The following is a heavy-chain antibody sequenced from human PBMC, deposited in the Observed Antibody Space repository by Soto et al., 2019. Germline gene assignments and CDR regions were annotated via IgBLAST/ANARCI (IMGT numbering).Heavy chain of an antibody. J-gene: IGHJ5*02. V-gene: IGHV3-33*01. CDR3: ARANKTFDP. Sequence: QVQLVESGGGVVQPGRSLRLSCAASGFAFSTYAMHWVRQAPGKGLEWAAIILYDGKNKYYADSVKGRFTISRDNSKNTLYLQMDNLRAEDTALYYCARANKTFDPWGPGTQVTVSS. CDR1: GFAFSTYA. CDR2: ILYDGKNK.